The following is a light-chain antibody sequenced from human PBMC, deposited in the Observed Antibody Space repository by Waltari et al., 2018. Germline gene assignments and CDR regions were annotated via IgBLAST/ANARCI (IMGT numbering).Light chain of an antibody. CDR2: QET. Sequence: QPSPVQSPVVYLYQETERPAGRPGRFSGSNSGNTATLTISGTQAMDEADYYCQAWDTSTYHVVFGGGTKLTVL. V-gene: IGLV3-1*01. CDR3: QAWDTSTYHVV. J-gene: IGLJ2*01.